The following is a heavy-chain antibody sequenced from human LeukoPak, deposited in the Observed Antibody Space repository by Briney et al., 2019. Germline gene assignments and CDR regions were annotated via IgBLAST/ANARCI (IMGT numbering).Heavy chain of an antibody. Sequence: GASVKVSCKASGYTFIGYSMHWVRQAPGQGLEWMGWINPNGGGTNYAQKFQGRVTMTRDTSISTAYMELSRLRSDDTAVYYCARVKFRWELHYGYWGQGTLVTVSS. CDR1: GYTFIGYS. V-gene: IGHV1-2*02. CDR3: ARVKFRWELHYGY. CDR2: INPNGGGT. J-gene: IGHJ4*02. D-gene: IGHD1-26*01.